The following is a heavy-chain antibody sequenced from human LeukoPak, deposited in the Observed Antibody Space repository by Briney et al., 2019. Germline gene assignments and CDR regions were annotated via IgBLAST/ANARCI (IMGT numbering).Heavy chain of an antibody. Sequence: ASVKVSCKVSGYTLTELSMHWVRQAPGKGLEWMGGFDPEDGETIYAQKFQGRVTMTEDTSTDTAYMELSSLRPEDTAVYYCATRRYVWGSYRWDFDYWGQGTLVTVSS. V-gene: IGHV1-24*01. CDR2: FDPEDGET. J-gene: IGHJ4*02. D-gene: IGHD3-16*02. CDR3: ATRRYVWGSYRWDFDY. CDR1: GYTLTELS.